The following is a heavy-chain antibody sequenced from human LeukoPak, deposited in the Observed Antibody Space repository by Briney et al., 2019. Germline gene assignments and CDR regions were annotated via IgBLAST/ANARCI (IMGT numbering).Heavy chain of an antibody. CDR2: IYSGGST. J-gene: IGHJ4*02. Sequence: GGSLRLSCAASGFTVSNNYINWVRQAPGKGLEWVTIIYSGGSTYYADSVKGRFTISRDNSKNTLYLQMNSLRAEDTAVYYCARITMVRGVITFDYWGQGTLVTVSS. CDR3: ARITMVRGVITFDY. V-gene: IGHV3-66*01. CDR1: GFTVSNNY. D-gene: IGHD3-10*01.